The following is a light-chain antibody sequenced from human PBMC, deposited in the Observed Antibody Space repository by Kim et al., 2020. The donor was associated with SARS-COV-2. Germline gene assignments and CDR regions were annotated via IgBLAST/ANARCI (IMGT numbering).Light chain of an antibody. CDR3: QTWGSGNWV. Sequence: QLVLTQSPSASASLGASVKLTCTLSSGHTTYAIAWHQQQPEKGPRYLMRLNSDGSHTKGDGIPDRFSGSSSGAERHLTISSLQSEDDADYYCQTWGSGNWVFGGGTKLTVL. J-gene: IGLJ3*02. CDR2: LNSDGSH. CDR1: SGHTTYA. V-gene: IGLV4-69*01.